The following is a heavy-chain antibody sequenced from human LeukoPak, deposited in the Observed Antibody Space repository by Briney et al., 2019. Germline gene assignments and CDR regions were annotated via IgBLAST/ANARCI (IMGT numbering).Heavy chain of an antibody. CDR2: ISDSGGST. J-gene: IGHJ6*02. D-gene: IGHD2-15*01. Sequence: GGSLRLSCSASGFPFSSYAMHWVRQAPGKGLEYVSAISDSGGSTYYADSGKGRFPISRDNSKNTLYLQMSSLRAEDTAVYFCVRGYSFGPYGMDVWGQGTTVTISS. CDR1: GFPFSSYA. CDR3: VRGYSFGPYGMDV. V-gene: IGHV3-64D*09.